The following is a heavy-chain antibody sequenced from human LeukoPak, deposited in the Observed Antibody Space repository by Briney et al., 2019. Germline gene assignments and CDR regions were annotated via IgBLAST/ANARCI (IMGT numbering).Heavy chain of an antibody. CDR2: IWYDGSNK. Sequence: GGSLRLSCAASGFTFSSYGMHWVRQAPGKGLEWVAVIWYDGSNKYYADSVKGRFTISRDNSKNTLYLQMNSLRAEDTAVYYCARFQSAPVDMDVWGKGTTVTVSS. V-gene: IGHV3-33*01. CDR1: GFTFSSYG. CDR3: ARFQSAPVDMDV. J-gene: IGHJ6*03.